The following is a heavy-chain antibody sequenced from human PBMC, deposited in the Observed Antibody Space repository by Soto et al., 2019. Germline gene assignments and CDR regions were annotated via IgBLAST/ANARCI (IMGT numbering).Heavy chain of an antibody. CDR3: ARGQEDYYYGMDV. Sequence: SETLSLTCAVYGGSFSGYYWSWIRQPPGTGLEWIGKINHSGSTNYNPSLKGRVTISVDTSKNQFSLKRSSVTAADTAVYYCARGQEDYYYGMDVWGQGTTVTVSS. CDR1: GGSFSGYY. V-gene: IGHV4-34*01. CDR2: INHSGST. J-gene: IGHJ6*02.